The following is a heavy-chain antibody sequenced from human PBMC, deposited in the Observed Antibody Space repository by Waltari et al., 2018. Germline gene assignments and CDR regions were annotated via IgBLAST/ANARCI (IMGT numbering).Heavy chain of an antibody. V-gene: IGHV3-23*01. CDR2: ISGSGTGT. CDR3: ATFKGDY. J-gene: IGHJ4*02. D-gene: IGHD3-16*01. CDR1: GLPHSTYR. Sequence: EVQLLESGGGLVQPGGSLRLSCAAYGLPHSTYRLSWVRQVPGKGLEWVSSISGSGTGTYYADSVMVRFTISRDNSKNTLSLQMNSLRAEDTALYYCATFKGDYWGQGTLVTVSS.